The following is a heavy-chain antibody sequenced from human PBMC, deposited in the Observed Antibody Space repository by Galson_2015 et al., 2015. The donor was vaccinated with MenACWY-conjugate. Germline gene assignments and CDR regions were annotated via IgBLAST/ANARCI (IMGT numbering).Heavy chain of an antibody. Sequence: SLRLSCAASRISFRTYNMNWVRQAPGKGLEWVSYISSTSTTIYYADSVKGRFTISRDNAKNSLYLQMNSLRDEDTAVYYCARDYGSGTYYMGWFDPWGQGTLVTVSS. CDR1: RISFRTYN. J-gene: IGHJ5*02. D-gene: IGHD3-10*01. V-gene: IGHV3-48*02. CDR2: ISSTSTTI. CDR3: ARDYGSGTYYMGWFDP.